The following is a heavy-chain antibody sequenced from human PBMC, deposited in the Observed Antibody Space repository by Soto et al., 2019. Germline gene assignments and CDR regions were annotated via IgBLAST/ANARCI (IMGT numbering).Heavy chain of an antibody. Sequence: VQLVESGGGVGQPGRSLRLSCAASGFTFSSYSMTWVRQAPGKGLEWVSDISGSGDNTYYADSVKGRFTISRDNSKNTLDLQMHSLRAEDTALYYCAKRERWPASGHYWGQGTLVTVSS. CDR3: AKRERWPASGHY. D-gene: IGHD1-1*01. J-gene: IGHJ4*02. CDR2: ISGSGDNT. V-gene: IGHV3-23*04. CDR1: GFTFSSYS.